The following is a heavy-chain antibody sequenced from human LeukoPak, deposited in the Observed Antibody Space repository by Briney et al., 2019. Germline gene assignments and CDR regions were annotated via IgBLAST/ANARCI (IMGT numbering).Heavy chain of an antibody. D-gene: IGHD2-2*01. Sequence: ASVEVSCKASGYTSTSYGISWVRQAPGQGVEWMGWISAYNGNTNYAQKLQGRVTMTTDTSTSTAYMELRSLRSDDTAVYYCARDSIVVVPAALLYWGQGTLVTVSS. J-gene: IGHJ4*02. CDR2: ISAYNGNT. V-gene: IGHV1-18*01. CDR3: ARDSIVVVPAALLY. CDR1: GYTSTSYG.